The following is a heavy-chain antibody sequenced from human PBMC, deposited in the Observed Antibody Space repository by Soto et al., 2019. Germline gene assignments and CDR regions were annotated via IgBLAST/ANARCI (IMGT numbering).Heavy chain of an antibody. CDR2: IYYSGST. Sequence: SETLSLTCTVSGGSISSGDYYWSWIRQPPGKGLEWIGYIYYSGSTYYNPSLKSRVTISVDTSKNQFSLKLSSVTAADTAVYYCARGLRKYCYDSSGYYYEDYWGQGTLVTVSS. CDR3: ARGLRKYCYDSSGYYYEDY. CDR1: GGSISSGDYY. J-gene: IGHJ4*02. D-gene: IGHD3-22*01. V-gene: IGHV4-30-4*01.